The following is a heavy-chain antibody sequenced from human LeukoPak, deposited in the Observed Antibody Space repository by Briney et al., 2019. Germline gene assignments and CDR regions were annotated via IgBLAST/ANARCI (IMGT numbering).Heavy chain of an antibody. D-gene: IGHD4-17*01. Sequence: PGGSLRLSRAASGFTFSSYSMNWVRQAPGKGLEWVSYISSSSSTIYYADSVKGRFTISRDNAKNSLYLQMNSLRAEDTAVYYCARDLHTWYPTVTRQFDYWGQGTLVTVSS. J-gene: IGHJ4*02. CDR2: ISSSSSTI. V-gene: IGHV3-48*01. CDR1: GFTFSSYS. CDR3: ARDLHTWYPTVTRQFDY.